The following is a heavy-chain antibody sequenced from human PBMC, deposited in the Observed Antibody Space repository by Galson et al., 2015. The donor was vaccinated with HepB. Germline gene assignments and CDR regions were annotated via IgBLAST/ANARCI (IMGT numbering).Heavy chain of an antibody. V-gene: IGHV5-10-1*01. CDR1: GYSFTSYW. J-gene: IGHJ3*02. CDR2: IDPSDSYT. CDR3: ARQMATTRFNDAFDI. Sequence: QSGAEVKKPGESLRISCKGSGYSFTSYWISWVRQMPGKGLEWMGRIDPSDSYTNYSPSFQGHVTISADKSISTAYLQWSSLKASDTAMYYCARQMATTRFNDAFDIWGQGTMVTVSS. D-gene: IGHD5-24*01.